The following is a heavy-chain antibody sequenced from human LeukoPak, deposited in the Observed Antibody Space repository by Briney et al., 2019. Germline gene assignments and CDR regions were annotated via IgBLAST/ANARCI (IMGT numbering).Heavy chain of an antibody. D-gene: IGHD5-12*01. CDR1: GGSFSGYY. CDR3: ASDSGYDPPNY. CDR2: INHSGST. J-gene: IGHJ4*02. V-gene: IGHV4-34*01. Sequence: SETLSLTCAVYGGSFSGYYWSWIRQPPGKGLEWIGEINHSGSTNYNPSLKSRVTISVDTSKNQFSLKLSSVTAADTAVYYCASDSGYDPPNYWGQGTLVTVSS.